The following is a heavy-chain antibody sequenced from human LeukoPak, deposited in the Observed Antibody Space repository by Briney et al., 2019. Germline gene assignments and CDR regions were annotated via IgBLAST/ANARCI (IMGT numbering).Heavy chain of an antibody. CDR2: IIPIFGTA. J-gene: IGHJ5*02. Sequence: ASVKVSCKASGGTLSSYAISWVRQAPGQGLEWMGGIIPIFGTANYAQKFQGRVTITADKSTGTAYMELSSLRSEDTAVYYCATNSQFGLIAAAGPWGQGTLVTVSS. D-gene: IGHD6-13*01. V-gene: IGHV1-69*06. CDR1: GGTLSSYA. CDR3: ATNSQFGLIAAAGP.